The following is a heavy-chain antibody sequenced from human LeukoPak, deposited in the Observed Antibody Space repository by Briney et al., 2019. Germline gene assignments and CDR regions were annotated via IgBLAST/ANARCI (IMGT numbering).Heavy chain of an antibody. Sequence: PGGSLRLSCAASGFTFSSYGMHWVRQAPGKGLEWVTVISYDGSNKYYADSVKGRFTVSRDNSKNTLYLQMNSLRAEDTAVYYCAKGLVLRFLEWIDYWGQGTLVTVSS. CDR1: GFTFSSYG. CDR3: AKGLVLRFLEWIDY. CDR2: ISYDGSNK. J-gene: IGHJ4*02. V-gene: IGHV3-30*18. D-gene: IGHD3-3*01.